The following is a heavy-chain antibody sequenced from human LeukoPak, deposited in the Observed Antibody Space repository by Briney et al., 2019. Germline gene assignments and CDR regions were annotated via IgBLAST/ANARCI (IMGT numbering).Heavy chain of an antibody. CDR2: ISSSSYI. Sequence: GGSLRLSCAASGFTFSSYTMNWVRQAPGKGLEWVSSISSSSYISYADSVKGRFTVSRDNAKNSLYLQMNSLRAEDTAVYYCAREASGYDYWGQGALVTVSS. J-gene: IGHJ4*02. V-gene: IGHV3-21*01. D-gene: IGHD2-2*03. CDR3: AREASGYDY. CDR1: GFTFSSYT.